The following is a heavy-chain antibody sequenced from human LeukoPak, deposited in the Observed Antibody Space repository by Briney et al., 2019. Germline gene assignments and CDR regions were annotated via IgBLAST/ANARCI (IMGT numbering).Heavy chain of an antibody. V-gene: IGHV1-69*13. CDR3: ARDRSDIVATIGYFDY. D-gene: IGHD5-12*01. CDR2: IIPIFGTA. J-gene: IGHJ4*02. Sequence: SVKVSCKTSEGTFSSYAISWVRQAPGQGLEWMGGIIPIFGTANYAQKFQGRVTITADESTSTAYMELSSLRSEDTAVYYCARDRSDIVATIGYFDYWGQGTLVTVSS. CDR1: EGTFSSYA.